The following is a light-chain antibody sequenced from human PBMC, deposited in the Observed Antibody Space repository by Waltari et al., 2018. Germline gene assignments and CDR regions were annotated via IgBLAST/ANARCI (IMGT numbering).Light chain of an antibody. CDR2: GAS. Sequence: EIVMAQSPASLSVSPGERAIFPCRASPSVTTNVAWYQQKPGQPPRLLIYGASTRATDIPARFSGSGSGTEFTLTITSPQSEDVGVYYCHQYNDGPPFNFGQGTKLEIK. V-gene: IGKV3-15*01. CDR3: HQYNDGPPFN. CDR1: PSVTTN. J-gene: IGKJ2*01.